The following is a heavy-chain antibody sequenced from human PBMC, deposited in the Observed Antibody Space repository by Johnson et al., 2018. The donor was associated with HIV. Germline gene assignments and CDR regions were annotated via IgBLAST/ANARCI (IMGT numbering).Heavy chain of an antibody. CDR1: GFTFSSYG. D-gene: IGHD5-24*01. V-gene: IGHV3-30*02. CDR2: RRYDGSNK. Sequence: QVQLVESGGGVVQPGRSLRLSCAASGFTFSSYGMHWVRQAPGKGLEWVAFRRYDGSNKYYADSVKGRFTISRDNSKNTLYLQMNSLRVEDTAVYYCAKDRRDVYTSLGAFDIWGQGTLVTVSS. CDR3: AKDRRDVYTSLGAFDI. J-gene: IGHJ3*02.